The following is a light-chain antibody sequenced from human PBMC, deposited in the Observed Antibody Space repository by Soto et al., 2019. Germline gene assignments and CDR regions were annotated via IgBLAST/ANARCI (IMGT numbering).Light chain of an antibody. CDR3: QQYNTLST. J-gene: IGKJ1*01. CDR2: KTS. Sequence: DIQVTQSPSTLSASVRDRGTITGRPSQGIGDWVAWYQHKPGKAPKVLIYKTSNLESGVPSRFSGSRSGTEFTLTISSLPPDDFANYYCQQYNTLSTFGQGTKV. V-gene: IGKV1-5*03. CDR1: QGIGDW.